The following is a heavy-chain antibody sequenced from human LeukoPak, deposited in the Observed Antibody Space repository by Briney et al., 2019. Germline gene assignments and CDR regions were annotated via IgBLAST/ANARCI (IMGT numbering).Heavy chain of an antibody. V-gene: IGHV3-21*01. CDR1: GFTFSSYS. J-gene: IGHJ3*02. CDR3: ARDGGSSSSAFDI. Sequence: GESLRLSCAASGFTFSSYSMNWVRQAPGKGLEWVSSISSSSSYIYYADSVKGRFTISRDNAKNSLYLQMNSLRAEDTAVYYCARDGGSSSSAFDIWGQGTMVTVSS. CDR2: ISSSSSYI. D-gene: IGHD6-6*01.